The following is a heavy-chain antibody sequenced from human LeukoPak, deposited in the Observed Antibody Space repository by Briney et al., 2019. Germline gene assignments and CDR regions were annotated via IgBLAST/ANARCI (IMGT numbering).Heavy chain of an antibody. CDR3: ARFSGVEVPAAIYYYYYMDV. D-gene: IGHD2-2*01. V-gene: IGHV1-18*01. J-gene: IGHJ6*03. Sequence: ASVKVSCKASGYTFTSYGISWVRQAPGQGLEWMGWISAYNGNTNYAQKLQGRVTMTTDTSTSTAYMELRSLRSDGTAVYYCARFSGVEVPAAIYYYYYMDVWGKGTTVTVSS. CDR1: GYTFTSYG. CDR2: ISAYNGNT.